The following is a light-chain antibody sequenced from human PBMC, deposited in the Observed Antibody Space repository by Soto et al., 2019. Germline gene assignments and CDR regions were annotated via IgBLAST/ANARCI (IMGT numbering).Light chain of an antibody. J-gene: IGLJ3*02. Sequence: QLVLTQSSSASASLGSSVKLTCTLSSGHSSYIIAWHQQQPGKAPRYLMKLEGSGSYNKGSGVTDRFAGSSSGADSYLTITNRQFDDEDDSCWATWDSNTWVFAGGTTLTVL. CDR1: SGHSSYI. V-gene: IGLV4-60*02. CDR2: LEGSGSY. CDR3: ATWDSNTWV.